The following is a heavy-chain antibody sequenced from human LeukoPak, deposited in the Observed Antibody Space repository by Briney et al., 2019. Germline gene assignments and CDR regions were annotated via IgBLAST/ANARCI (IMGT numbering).Heavy chain of an antibody. CDR1: GFTFSSYN. D-gene: IGHD5-18*01. Sequence: GGSLRLSCAASGFTFSSYNMNWVRQAPGKGLEWVSSISSSSYIYYADSVKGRFTISRDNAKNSLYLQMNGLRAEDTAVYYCARSRTWDTAMVRYFDWGQGTLVTVSS. CDR3: ARSRTWDTAMVRYFD. J-gene: IGHJ4*02. V-gene: IGHV3-21*01. CDR2: ISSSSYI.